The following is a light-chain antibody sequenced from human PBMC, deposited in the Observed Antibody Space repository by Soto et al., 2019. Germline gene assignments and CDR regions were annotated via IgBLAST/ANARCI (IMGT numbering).Light chain of an antibody. CDR2: DAS. CDR1: QSVSSSY. Sequence: EIVLKESLCTLSLSPRERATLSCRASQSVSSSYLAWYQQKPGQAPRLLIYDASNRATGVPVRFSGSGSGTDFTLTISSLEPEDFAVYYCQQRSNLPPLTFGGGTKVDIK. J-gene: IGKJ4*01. V-gene: IGKV3D-20*02. CDR3: QQRSNLPPLT.